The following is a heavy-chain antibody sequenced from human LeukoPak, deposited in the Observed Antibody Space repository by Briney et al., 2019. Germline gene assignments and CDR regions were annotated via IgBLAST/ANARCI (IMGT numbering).Heavy chain of an antibody. J-gene: IGHJ4*02. Sequence: GGSLRLSCAASGFTFSNYWMSWVRQAPGKGLEWVAHINQDGSEEHYMDSVKARFIISRDNAKNSLSLQMDSLRAEDTTVYYCVRDGGVSGYDLLDYWGQGTLVTVSS. CDR2: INQDGSEE. D-gene: IGHD5-12*01. CDR1: GFTFSNYW. V-gene: IGHV3-7*01. CDR3: VRDGGVSGYDLLDY.